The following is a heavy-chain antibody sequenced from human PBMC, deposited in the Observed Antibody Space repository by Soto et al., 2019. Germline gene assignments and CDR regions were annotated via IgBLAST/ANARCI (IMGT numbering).Heavy chain of an antibody. J-gene: IGHJ4*02. Sequence: ASVKVSCKASGYTFTSYYMHWVRQAPGQGLEWMGIINPSGGSTSYAQKFQGRVTMTRDTSTSTVYMELSSLRSEDTAVYYCARGHCTNGVCYGSESVEATDFDYWGQGTLVTVSS. CDR3: ARGHCTNGVCYGSESVEATDFDY. CDR2: INPSGGST. D-gene: IGHD2-8*01. CDR1: GYTFTSYY. V-gene: IGHV1-46*01.